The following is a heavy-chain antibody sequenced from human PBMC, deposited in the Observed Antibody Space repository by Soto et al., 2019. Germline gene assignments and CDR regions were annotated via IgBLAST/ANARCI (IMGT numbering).Heavy chain of an antibody. Sequence: HVQLVQSGDEVKKPGASVRVSCRASGYIFSSFGITWVRQVPGQGLEWLGWINTSNGDTNSAQKFQGRVTMTTDTSTSTAYMELRSLISDDTAVYYCARWYCSFVSCHLDFWGQGTLVTVSS. CDR3: ARWYCSFVSCHLDF. D-gene: IGHD2-15*01. CDR2: INTSNGDT. J-gene: IGHJ4*02. V-gene: IGHV1-18*01. CDR1: GYIFSSFG.